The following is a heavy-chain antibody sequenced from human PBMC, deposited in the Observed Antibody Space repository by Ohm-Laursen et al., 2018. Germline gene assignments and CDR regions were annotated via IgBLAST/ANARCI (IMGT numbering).Heavy chain of an antibody. CDR3: ARAQRLVASANDY. D-gene: IGHD5-12*01. CDR2: TSSSGSTI. J-gene: IGHJ4*02. Sequence: SLRLSCAASGFTFSDYYMSWVRQAPGKGLEWVSYTSSSGSTIYYADSVKGRFTISRDNAKNTLYLQMNSLRGDDTAVYYCARAQRLVASANDYWGQGTLVTVSS. CDR1: GFTFSDYY. V-gene: IGHV3-11*04.